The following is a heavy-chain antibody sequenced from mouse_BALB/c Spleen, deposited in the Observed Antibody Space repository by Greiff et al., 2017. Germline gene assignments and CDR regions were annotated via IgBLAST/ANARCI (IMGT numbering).Heavy chain of an antibody. J-gene: IGHJ2*01. CDR3: TREGYGYLDY. CDR1: GYTFTSYW. V-gene: IGHV1S22*01. CDR2: IYPGSGST. D-gene: IGHD2-10*02. Sequence: LQQPGSELVRPGASVKLSCKASGYTFTSYWMHWVKQRHGQGLEWIGNIYPGSGSTNYDEKFKSKGTLTVDTSSSTAYMHLSSLTSEDSAVYYCTREGYGYLDYWGQGTTLTVSS.